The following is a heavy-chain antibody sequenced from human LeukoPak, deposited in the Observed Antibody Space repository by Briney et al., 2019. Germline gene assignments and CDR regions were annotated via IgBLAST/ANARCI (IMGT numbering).Heavy chain of an antibody. D-gene: IGHD3-10*01. V-gene: IGHV1-2*06. CDR2: INPNSGGT. CDR1: GYTFTGYH. CDR3: ARVSPLLSLIEAFDI. J-gene: IGHJ3*02. Sequence: GASVKVSCKASGYTFTGYHMHWVRQAPGQGLEWMGRINPNSGGTNYAQKFQGRVTMTRDTSISTAYMELSRLRSDDTAVYYCARVSPLLSLIEAFDIWGQGTMVTVSS.